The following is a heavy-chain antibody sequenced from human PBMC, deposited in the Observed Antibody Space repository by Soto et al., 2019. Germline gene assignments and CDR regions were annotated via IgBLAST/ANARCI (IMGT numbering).Heavy chain of an antibody. CDR2: ISSSGNTI. CDR3: ARDLRITIFGVLTPFDY. CDR1: GFTFSSYE. D-gene: IGHD3-3*01. Sequence: SLRLSCAASGFTFSSYEMNWVRQAPGKGLEWVSYISSSGNTIYYADSVKGRFTISRDNADNSLFLQMNSLRVEDTAVYYCARDLRITIFGVLTPFDYWGQGTLVTVSS. J-gene: IGHJ4*02. V-gene: IGHV3-48*03.